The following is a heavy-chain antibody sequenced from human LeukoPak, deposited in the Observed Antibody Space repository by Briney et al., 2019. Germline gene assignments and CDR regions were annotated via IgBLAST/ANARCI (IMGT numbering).Heavy chain of an antibody. J-gene: IGHJ4*02. CDR3: ARDPLSGDILTGYTFDY. CDR2: IKSKTDGGTT. V-gene: IGHV3-15*01. CDR1: GFTFSNAW. Sequence: GGSLRLSCAASGFTFSNAWMSWVRQAPGKGLEWVGRIKSKTDGGTTDYAAPVKGRFTISRDNAKNSLYLQMNSLRAEDTAVYYCARDPLSGDILTGYTFDYWGQGTLVTVSS. D-gene: IGHD3-9*01.